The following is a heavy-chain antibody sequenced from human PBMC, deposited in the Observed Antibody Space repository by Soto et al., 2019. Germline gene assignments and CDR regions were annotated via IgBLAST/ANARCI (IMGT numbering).Heavy chain of an antibody. V-gene: IGHV3-21*01. D-gene: IGHD6-6*01. Sequence: EVQLVESGGGLVKPGGSLRLSCAASGFTFRSYSMNWVRQAPGKGLEWVSSISSSSSYIYYADSVKGRFTISRDNAKNSLYLQMNSLRAEDTAVYYCARAQSVRSSSSAWGQGTLVTVSS. CDR1: GFTFRSYS. CDR2: ISSSSSYI. CDR3: ARAQSVRSSSSA. J-gene: IGHJ5*02.